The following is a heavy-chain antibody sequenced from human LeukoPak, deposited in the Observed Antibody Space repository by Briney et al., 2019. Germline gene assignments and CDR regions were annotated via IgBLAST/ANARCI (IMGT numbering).Heavy chain of an antibody. CDR1: GFTFSSYE. Sequence: PGGSLRLSCAASGFTFSSYEMNWVRQAPGKGLEWVTYISSSGSTIYYADSVKGRFTISRDNAKNSLYLQMNSLRAEDTAVYYCARQLRLGELSAYFDYWGQGTLVTVSS. J-gene: IGHJ4*02. D-gene: IGHD3-16*02. CDR3: ARQLRLGELSAYFDY. CDR2: ISSSGSTI. V-gene: IGHV3-48*03.